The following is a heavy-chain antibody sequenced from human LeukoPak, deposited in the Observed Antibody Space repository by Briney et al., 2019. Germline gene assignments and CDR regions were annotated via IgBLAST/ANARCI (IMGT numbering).Heavy chain of an antibody. CDR3: ARVANGYNYYDSSGIDY. CDR2: TWHDGSNK. V-gene: IGHV3-33*01. J-gene: IGHJ4*02. D-gene: IGHD3-22*01. Sequence: GGSLRLSCAAPGFTFSSYGMHWVRQAPGKGLEWVALTWHDGSNKYYGDSVKGRFTISRENSKNTLYLQMNSLRAEDTAVYYCARVANGYNYYDSSGIDYWGQGTLVTVSS. CDR1: GFTFSSYG.